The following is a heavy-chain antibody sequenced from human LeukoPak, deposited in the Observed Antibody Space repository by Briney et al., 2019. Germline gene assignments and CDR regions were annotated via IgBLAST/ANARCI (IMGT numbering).Heavy chain of an antibody. CDR2: ISSNGGST. CDR3: ARGPYCSGGSCYYYYYYMDV. D-gene: IGHD2-15*01. Sequence: PGGSLRLSCAASGFTFSSYAMHWVRQAPGKGLEYVSAISSNGGSTYCANSVKGRFTISRDNSKNTLYLQMGSLRAEDMAVYYCARGPYCSGGSCYYYYYYMDVWGKGTTVTVSS. CDR1: GFTFSSYA. V-gene: IGHV3-64*01. J-gene: IGHJ6*03.